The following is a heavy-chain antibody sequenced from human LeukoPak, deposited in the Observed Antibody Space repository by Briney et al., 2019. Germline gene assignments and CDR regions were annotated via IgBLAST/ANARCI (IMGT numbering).Heavy chain of an antibody. D-gene: IGHD3-22*01. Sequence: GRSLRLSCAASGFTFDDYAMHWVRQAPGKGLEWVSGISWNSGSIGYADSVKGRFTISRDNAKNSLYLQMNSLRAEDTALYYCAKDRDSSGYRGPLNWGQGTLVTVSS. CDR2: ISWNSGSI. J-gene: IGHJ4*02. V-gene: IGHV3-9*01. CDR3: AKDRDSSGYRGPLN. CDR1: GFTFDDYA.